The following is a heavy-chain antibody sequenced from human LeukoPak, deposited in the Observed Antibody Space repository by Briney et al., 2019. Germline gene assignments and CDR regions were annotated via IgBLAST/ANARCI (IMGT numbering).Heavy chain of an antibody. J-gene: IGHJ4*02. Sequence: GSLRLSCAASGFTFSSYWMSWVRQAPGKGLEWVANIKQDGSEKYYVDSVKGRFTISRDNAKNSLYLQMNSLRAEDTAVYYCARRQWEPRHLRYYFDYWGQGTLVTVSS. CDR1: GFTFSSYW. CDR2: IKQDGSEK. CDR3: ARRQWEPRHLRYYFDY. V-gene: IGHV3-7*05. D-gene: IGHD1-26*01.